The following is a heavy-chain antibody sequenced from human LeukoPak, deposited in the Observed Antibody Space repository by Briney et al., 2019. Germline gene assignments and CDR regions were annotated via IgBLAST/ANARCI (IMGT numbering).Heavy chain of an antibody. CDR1: GFTFSSHW. V-gene: IGHV3-7*01. J-gene: IGHJ4*02. D-gene: IGHD5-18*01. CDR2: IKEDGSEI. Sequence: GGSLTLSCAASGFTFSSHWMSWVRQAPGKGLEWVANIKEDGSEIYYVDSVKGRFTISRDNAKNSLYLQMNSLRAEDTAVYYCTRRGYGYWGQGTLVTVSS. CDR3: TRRGYGY.